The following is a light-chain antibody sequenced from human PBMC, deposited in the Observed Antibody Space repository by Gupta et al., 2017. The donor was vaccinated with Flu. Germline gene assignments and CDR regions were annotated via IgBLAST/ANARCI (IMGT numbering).Light chain of an antibody. CDR1: SSDVGRFNV. CDR2: EAR. J-gene: IGLJ1*01. Sequence: SITISCTGTSSDVGRFNVVSWYQQHPGKAPKLIIYEARKRPSGVSNRFSGAKSGNTASLTISGLQAEDEADYFCCSYAGSDLYVFGTGT. CDR3: CSYAGSDLYV. V-gene: IGLV2-23*01.